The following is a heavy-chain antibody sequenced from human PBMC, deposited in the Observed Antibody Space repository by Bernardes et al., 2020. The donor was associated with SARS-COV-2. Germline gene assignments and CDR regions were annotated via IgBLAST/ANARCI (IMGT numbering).Heavy chain of an antibody. V-gene: IGHV4-38-2*01. CDR3: ARASGYTRGFFDY. Sequence: SETLSLTCAVSLYSISSSASSWGWIRQPPGKGLEWIGTIFHSRSAYYNPSLKSRVIISVDTSKNQFSLRLTSVTAADTAVYYCARASGYTRGFFDYWGQGSLVTVS. J-gene: IGHJ4*02. D-gene: IGHD5-12*01. CDR2: IFHSRSA. CDR1: LYSISSSASS.